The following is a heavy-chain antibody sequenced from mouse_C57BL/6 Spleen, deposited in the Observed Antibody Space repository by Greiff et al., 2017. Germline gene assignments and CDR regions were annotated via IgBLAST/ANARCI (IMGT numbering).Heavy chain of an antibody. D-gene: IGHD2-1*01. CDR2: ISYDGSN. V-gene: IGHV3-6*01. J-gene: IGHJ2*01. CDR1: GYSITSGYY. CDR3: AQIYYGNYVGY. Sequence: EVQRVESGPGLVKPSQSLSLTCSVTGYSITSGYYWNWIRQFPGNKLEWMGYISYDGSNNYNPSLKNRISITRDTSKNQFFLKLNSVTTEDTATYYCAQIYYGNYVGYWGQGTTLTVSS.